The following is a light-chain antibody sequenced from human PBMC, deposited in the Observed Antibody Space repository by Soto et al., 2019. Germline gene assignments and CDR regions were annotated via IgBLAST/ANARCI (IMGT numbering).Light chain of an antibody. J-gene: IGLJ2*01. Sequence: QSDLTQPPSASGSPGQSVTISCTGTSSDVGGYNYVSWYQQHPGKAPKLIISEVNKRPSGVPDRFSGSKSGNTASLTVSGLQAEDEADYYCSSYAGSNNLYVVFGGGTKLTVL. CDR3: SSYAGSNNLYVV. CDR2: EVN. V-gene: IGLV2-8*01. CDR1: SSDVGGYNY.